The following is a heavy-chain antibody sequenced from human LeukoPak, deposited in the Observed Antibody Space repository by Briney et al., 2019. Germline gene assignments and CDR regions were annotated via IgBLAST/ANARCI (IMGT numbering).Heavy chain of an antibody. V-gene: IGHV4-39*02. CDR3: ARIDSSGYHYYFDY. CDR1: GDSISRNSYY. Sequence: PSETLSLTCTVSGDSISRNSYYWGWIRQPPGKGLEWIGSIYYSGSTYYNPSLKSRVSISVATSKTHFSLNLTSVTAADTAVYYCARIDSSGYHYYFDYWGQGNLVTVSS. CDR2: IYYSGST. J-gene: IGHJ4*02. D-gene: IGHD3-22*01.